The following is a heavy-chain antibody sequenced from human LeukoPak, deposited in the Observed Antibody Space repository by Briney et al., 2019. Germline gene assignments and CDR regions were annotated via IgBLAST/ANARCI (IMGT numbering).Heavy chain of an antibody. D-gene: IGHD1-26*01. J-gene: IGHJ3*02. CDR2: IDQSGGRN. CDR3: ARVGGSNAFDI. V-gene: IGHV3-7*02. Sequence: PGGSLRLSCAASGFTFSRFWMNWVRQAPGRGLEWVANIDQSGGRNNYVDSVKGRFTISRDNAKNTLSLQMNSLRAEDTAVYYCARVGGSNAFDIWGQGTMVIVSS. CDR1: GFTFSRFW.